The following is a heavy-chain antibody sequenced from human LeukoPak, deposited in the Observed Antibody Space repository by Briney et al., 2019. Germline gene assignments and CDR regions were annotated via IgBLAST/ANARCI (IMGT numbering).Heavy chain of an antibody. CDR3: SRDKEYDSCGYYCRAYLFDT. V-gene: IGHV4-31*03. CDR1: GGSISSAAYY. J-gene: IGHJ3*02. Sequence: SQTLSCASSGSGGSISSAAYYWSWIRQPPGNGLVWRGYIYYSGSTDYNASLKSRVTISVDTSKNQFSLQLSSVTPADTAVYYCSRDKEYDSCGYYCRAYLFDTWGQGTMVTVSS. D-gene: IGHD3-22*01. CDR2: IYYSGST.